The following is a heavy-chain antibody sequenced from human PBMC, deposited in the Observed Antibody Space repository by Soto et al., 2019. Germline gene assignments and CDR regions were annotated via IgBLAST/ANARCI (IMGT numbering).Heavy chain of an antibody. D-gene: IGHD6-6*01. Sequence: QVHLVQSGAEVTKAGSSVKVSCKASGVTFSSHAFSWVRQAPGQGLEWVGGIIPIFETANYAQEFQGRVTISAYESTNTDIQEVNNLRSADRGINFCAIGVRSSWTGNHWGPGTQVTVS. CDR3: AIGVRSSWTGNH. J-gene: IGHJ4*02. CDR1: GVTFSSHA. V-gene: IGHV1-69*01. CDR2: IIPIFETA.